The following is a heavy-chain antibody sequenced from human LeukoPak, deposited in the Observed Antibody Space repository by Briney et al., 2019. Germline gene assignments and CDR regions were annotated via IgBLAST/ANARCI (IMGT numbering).Heavy chain of an antibody. V-gene: IGHV1-46*01. CDR2: INPSGGST. D-gene: IGHD3-3*01. J-gene: IGHJ3*02. CDR1: GYTFTSYY. CDR3: ARVVTIFGVVITEIDAFDI. Sequence: ASVKVPCKASGYTFTSYYMQWVRQAPGQGLEWMGIINPSGGSTSYAQKLQGRVTMTTDTSTSTAYMELRSLRSDDTAVYYCARVVTIFGVVITEIDAFDIWGQGTMVTVSS.